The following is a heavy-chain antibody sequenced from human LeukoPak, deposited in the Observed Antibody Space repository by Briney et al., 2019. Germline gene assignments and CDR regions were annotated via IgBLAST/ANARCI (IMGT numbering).Heavy chain of an antibody. V-gene: IGHV4-38-2*02. CDR1: GGSISSGYY. D-gene: IGHD1-26*01. CDR3: ARDEIVGATDY. Sequence: SETLSLTCTVSGGSISSGYYWGWIRQPPGKGLEWIGSIYHSGSTYYNPSLKSRVTISVDTSKNQFSLKLSSVTAADTAVYYCARDEIVGATDYWGQGTLVTVSS. CDR2: IYHSGST. J-gene: IGHJ4*02.